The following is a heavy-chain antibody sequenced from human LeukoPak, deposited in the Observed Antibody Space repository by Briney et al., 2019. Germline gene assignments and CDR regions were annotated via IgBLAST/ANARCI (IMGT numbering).Heavy chain of an antibody. CDR2: IKSQSDGEST. D-gene: IGHD6-13*01. V-gene: IGHV3-15*01. Sequence: GGSLRLSCTASGFTLTTAWMSWVRQAPGKGLEWVGRIKSQSDGESTHYAAPVKGRFTISRDDSKNTLYLQMSSLKTEDTAVYYCAKDVRVIPSAAGTMLAYWGQGTLVTVSS. J-gene: IGHJ4*02. CDR3: AKDVRVIPSAAGTMLAY. CDR1: GFTLTTAW.